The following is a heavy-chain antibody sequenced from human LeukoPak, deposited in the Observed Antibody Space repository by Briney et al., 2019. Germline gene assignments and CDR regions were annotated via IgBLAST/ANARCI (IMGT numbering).Heavy chain of an antibody. CDR3: ARAQDFSDSSGPNYLDF. J-gene: IGHJ4*02. V-gene: IGHV4-38-2*02. Sequence: PSETLSLTCTVSGGSISSYYWDWIRQSPGKGLEWIGSFSHRGGSYHNPSLKSRVTISVDTSKNQFSLKLLSVTAADTAVYYCARAQDFSDSSGPNYLDFWGQGILVTVSS. CDR2: FSHRGGS. CDR1: GGSISSYY. D-gene: IGHD3-22*01.